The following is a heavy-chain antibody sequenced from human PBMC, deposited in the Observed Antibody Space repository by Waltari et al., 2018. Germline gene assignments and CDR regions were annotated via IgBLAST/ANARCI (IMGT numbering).Heavy chain of an antibody. D-gene: IGHD1-20*01. V-gene: IGHV3-23*01. CDR1: GFTFSSYA. Sequence: EVQLLESGGGLVQPGGSLRLSCAASGFTFSSYAMGWVRQAPGKGLEWVSAISGSGGSTYYADSVKGRFTISRDNSKNTLYLQMNSLRAEDTAVYYCAKDRDANNWNDRLGYWGQGTLVTVSS. CDR2: ISGSGGST. CDR3: AKDRDANNWNDRLGY. J-gene: IGHJ4*02.